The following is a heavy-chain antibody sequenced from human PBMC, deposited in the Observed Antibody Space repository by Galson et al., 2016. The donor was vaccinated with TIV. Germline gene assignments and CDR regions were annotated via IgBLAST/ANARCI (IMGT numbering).Heavy chain of an antibody. Sequence: VKVSCKVSGYIFTERFIHWVRQAPGERPEWVGRVDPDNGETLYAEKFQGRVTMAADTSGDTAFMELSNLRSEDTAFFYCTTGGGSSGSYYFDLWGLGTLVTVS. J-gene: IGHJ4*02. CDR3: TTGGGSSGSYYFDL. D-gene: IGHD5-12*01. V-gene: IGHV1-69-2*01. CDR1: GYIFTERF. CDR2: VDPDNGET.